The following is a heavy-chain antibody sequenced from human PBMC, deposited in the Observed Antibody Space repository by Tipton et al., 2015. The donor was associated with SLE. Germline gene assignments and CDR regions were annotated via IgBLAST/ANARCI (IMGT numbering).Heavy chain of an antibody. Sequence: SLRLSCAVSGFAVSGNYMSWVRQAPGKGLEWVSTIYNSGTTFYADSVRDRFTISRDDSKNTLYLQMGSLRDEDMGVYYCARRATTNSYDYWSRGTLVTVSS. D-gene: IGHD1-26*01. J-gene: IGHJ4*02. CDR3: ARRATTNSYDY. V-gene: IGHV3-66*01. CDR2: IYNSGTT. CDR1: GFAVSGNY.